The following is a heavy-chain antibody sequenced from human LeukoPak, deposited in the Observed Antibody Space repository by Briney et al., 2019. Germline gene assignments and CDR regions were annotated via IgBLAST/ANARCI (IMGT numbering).Heavy chain of an antibody. D-gene: IGHD3-22*01. Sequence: GRSLRLSCAASGFTFSSYAMHWVRQAPGKGLEWVAVILYDGSNKYYADSVKGRFTISRDNSKNTLYLQMNSLRAEDTAVYYCARVLSRGMSSGYYSPFDYWGQGTLVTVSS. J-gene: IGHJ4*02. CDR1: GFTFSSYA. V-gene: IGHV3-30-3*01. CDR2: ILYDGSNK. CDR3: ARVLSRGMSSGYYSPFDY.